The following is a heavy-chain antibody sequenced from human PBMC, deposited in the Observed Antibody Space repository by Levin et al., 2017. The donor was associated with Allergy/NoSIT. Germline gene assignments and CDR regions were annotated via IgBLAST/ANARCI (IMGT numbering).Heavy chain of an antibody. Sequence: GGSLRLSCVGSGFASSSYAFDWVRQVPGKGLEWVALISFDGTSEKYAESVKGRFNISRDDYKNIVYLQLNSLREDYTSVYYCARESPNFMGFLAGYYDAIAYWGQGTQVTVSS. V-gene: IGHV3-30*04. D-gene: IGHD3-9*01. J-gene: IGHJ4*02. CDR2: ISFDGTSE. CDR1: GFASSSYA. CDR3: ARESPNFMGFLAGYYDAIAY.